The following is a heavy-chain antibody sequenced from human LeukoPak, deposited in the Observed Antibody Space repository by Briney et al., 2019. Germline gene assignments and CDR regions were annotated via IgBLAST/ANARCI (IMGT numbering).Heavy chain of an antibody. V-gene: IGHV3-21*01. CDR3: ARDGQADFWSGYPSIPYYYYMDV. CDR1: GFTFSSYS. Sequence: GGSLRLSGAASGFTFSSYSMNWVRQAPGKGLEWVSSISSSSSYIYYADSVKGRFTISRDNAKNSLYLQMNSLRAEDTAVYYCARDGQADFWSGYPSIPYYYYMDVWGKGTTVTVSS. J-gene: IGHJ6*03. D-gene: IGHD3-3*01. CDR2: ISSSSSYI.